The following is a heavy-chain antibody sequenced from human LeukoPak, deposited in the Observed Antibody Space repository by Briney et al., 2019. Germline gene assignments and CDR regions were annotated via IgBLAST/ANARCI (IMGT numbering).Heavy chain of an antibody. D-gene: IGHD3-9*01. CDR1: GFSINTYT. CDR3: ARADPLGYDILTGYKAFDY. J-gene: IGHJ4*02. Sequence: GGTLRLSCDASGFSINTYTMYWVRQAPGKGLEWVSSISSSSSYIYYADSVKGRFTISRDNAKNSLYLQMNSLRAEDTAVYYCARADPLGYDILTGYKAFDYWGQGTLVTVSS. V-gene: IGHV3-21*01. CDR2: ISSSSSYI.